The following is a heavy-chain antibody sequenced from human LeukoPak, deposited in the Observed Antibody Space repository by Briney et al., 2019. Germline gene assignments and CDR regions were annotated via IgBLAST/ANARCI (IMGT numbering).Heavy chain of an antibody. CDR2: TYYRSKWYS. Sequence: SQTLSLTCVISGDSVSSNSAAWNWIRQSPSRGLEWLGRTYYRSKWYSYSAVSVKSRIIINPDTSKNQFSLQLNSVTPEDTAVYYCARGGRGYSYGYVVYWGQGTLVTVSS. CDR3: ARGGRGYSYGYVVY. J-gene: IGHJ4*02. V-gene: IGHV6-1*01. D-gene: IGHD5-18*01. CDR1: GDSVSSNSAA.